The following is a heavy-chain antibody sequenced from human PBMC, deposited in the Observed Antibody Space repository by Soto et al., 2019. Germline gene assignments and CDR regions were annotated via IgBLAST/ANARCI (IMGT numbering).Heavy chain of an antibody. CDR3: ARRLYYDSSGFEGGGMDV. Sequence: SETLSLTCPFSGFSISSSSYYWGWIRQPPGKGLEWIGSIYYSGSTYYNPSLESRVTISVDTSKNQFSLKLSSVTAADTAVYYCARRLYYDSSGFEGGGMDVWGQGTTVTVSS. V-gene: IGHV4-39*01. J-gene: IGHJ6*02. CDR1: GFSISSSSYY. CDR2: IYYSGST. D-gene: IGHD3-22*01.